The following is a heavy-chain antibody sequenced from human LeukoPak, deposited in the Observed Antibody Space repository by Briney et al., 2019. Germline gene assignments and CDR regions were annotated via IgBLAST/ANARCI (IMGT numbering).Heavy chain of an antibody. CDR3: ARDRDYYDSSGYYSAFDI. D-gene: IGHD3-22*01. CDR2: IYYSGST. Sequence: SETLSLTCTVSGGSISSYYWSWIRQPPGKGLEWIGYIYYSGSTNYNPSLKSRVTISVDTPKNQFSLKLSSVTAADTAVYYCARDRDYYDSSGYYSAFDIWGQGTMVTVSS. CDR1: GGSISSYY. J-gene: IGHJ3*02. V-gene: IGHV4-59*01.